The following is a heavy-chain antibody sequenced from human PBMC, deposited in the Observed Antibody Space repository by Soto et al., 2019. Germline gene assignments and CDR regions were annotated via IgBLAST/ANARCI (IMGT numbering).Heavy chain of an antibody. Sequence: EVQLVESGGGLIQPGGSLRLSCVVSGFTVSSNYMNWVRQAPGKGLEWVSVIYSGGSTYYADSVKGRFTISRDNSKNTLYLQMNSLRAEDTAVYYCARDQRRFFDYWGQGTLVTVSS. V-gene: IGHV3-53*01. CDR2: IYSGGST. J-gene: IGHJ4*02. CDR3: ARDQRRFFDY. CDR1: GFTVSSNY.